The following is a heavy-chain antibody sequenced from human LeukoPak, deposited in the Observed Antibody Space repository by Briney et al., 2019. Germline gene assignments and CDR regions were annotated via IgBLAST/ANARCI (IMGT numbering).Heavy chain of an antibody. CDR1: GCTFSNYW. Sequence: GGVLRLSCVASGCTFSNYWMNWVRQAPGKGLEWVANIKPDGGEQYYVDSVKGRFTISRDNAENSLYLQLSSLRAEDTAVYYCAREQRTFDYWGQGILVAVSS. V-gene: IGHV3-7*03. CDR3: AREQRTFDY. D-gene: IGHD5-24*01. J-gene: IGHJ4*02. CDR2: IKPDGGEQ.